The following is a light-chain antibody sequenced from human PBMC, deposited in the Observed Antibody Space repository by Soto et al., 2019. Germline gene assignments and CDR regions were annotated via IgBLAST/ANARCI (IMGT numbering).Light chain of an antibody. CDR1: QSVSSN. V-gene: IGKV3-11*01. Sequence: ETVMTQSPAALSVSPGQRATPYGRASQSVSSNLAWYHQKLGQAPSLLIYDASNRATGIPARFSGSGSGTDFTLTISSLEPEDFAVYYCQQRSNWPPTFGQGTKVDIK. J-gene: IGKJ1*01. CDR2: DAS. CDR3: QQRSNWPPT.